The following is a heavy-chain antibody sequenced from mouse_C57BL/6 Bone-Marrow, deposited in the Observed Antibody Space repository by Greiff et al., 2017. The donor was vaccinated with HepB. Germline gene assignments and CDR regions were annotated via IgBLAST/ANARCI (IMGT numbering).Heavy chain of an antibody. J-gene: IGHJ2*01. CDR1: GYTFTSYW. V-gene: IGHV1-50*01. Sequence: VQLQHPGAELVKPGASVKLSCKASGYTFTSYWMQWVKQRPGQGLEWIGEIDPSDSYTNYNQKFKGKATLTVDTSSSTAYMQLSSLTSEDSAVYYCATVVATGYFDYWGQGTTLTVSS. CDR2: IDPSDSYT. D-gene: IGHD1-1*01. CDR3: ATVVATGYFDY.